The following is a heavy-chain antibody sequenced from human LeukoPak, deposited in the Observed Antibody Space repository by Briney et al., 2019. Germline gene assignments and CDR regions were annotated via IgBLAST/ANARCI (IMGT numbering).Heavy chain of an antibody. CDR1: GFTFSSYS. CDR2: ISSSSSYI. Sequence: GGSLRLSCAASGFTFSSYSTNWVRQAPGKGLEWVSSISSSSSYIYYADSVKGRFTISRDNAKNSLYLQMNSLRAEDTAVYYCARGWRLTYFDYWGQGTLVTGSS. J-gene: IGHJ4*02. V-gene: IGHV3-21*01. CDR3: ARGWRLTYFDY. D-gene: IGHD2-8*01.